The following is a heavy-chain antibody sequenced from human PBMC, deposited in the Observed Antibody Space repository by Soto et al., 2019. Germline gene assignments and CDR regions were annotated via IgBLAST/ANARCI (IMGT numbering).Heavy chain of an antibody. J-gene: IGHJ3*01. V-gene: IGHV4-39*02. D-gene: IGHD2-21*02. CDR1: GYTLDTRMYF. Sequence: QLRLEESGPGLVKPSVTLSLTCTLSGYTLDTRMYFWAWIRQPPGKGLEWIANIHDGVTAEYDPNFRSRATIAVDTSKNNCSLNLRSVTPADTAVYFCVRGGDGGAFELWGRGKLVSVSS. CDR2: IHDGVTA. CDR3: VRGGDGGAFEL.